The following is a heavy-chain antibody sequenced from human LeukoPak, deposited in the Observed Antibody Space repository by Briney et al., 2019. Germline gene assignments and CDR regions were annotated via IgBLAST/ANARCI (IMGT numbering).Heavy chain of an antibody. CDR2: ISGSRSTI. CDR3: ARAATTMIVASDY. D-gene: IGHD3-22*01. J-gene: IGHJ4*02. Sequence: GGSLRLSCAASGFTFSDHGMHWVRQAPGKGLEWVSYISGSRSTIYYADSVKGRFTISRDNAKNSLYQQMNSLRAEDTAMYYCARAATTMIVASDYWGQGTLVTVSS. V-gene: IGHV3-48*01. CDR1: GFTFSDHG.